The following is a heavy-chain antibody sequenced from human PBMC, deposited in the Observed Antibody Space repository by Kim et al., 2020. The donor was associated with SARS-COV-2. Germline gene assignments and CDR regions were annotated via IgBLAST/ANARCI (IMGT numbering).Heavy chain of an antibody. Sequence: ASVKVSCKVSGYTFTELSMHWVRQAPGKGLEWMGGFDPEDGETIYAQKFKGRVTMTEDTSTDTAYMEMSSLRSEDTAVYYCATLDSSGYYTEYYFDYWGQGTLVTVSS. V-gene: IGHV1-24*01. CDR2: FDPEDGET. D-gene: IGHD3-22*01. J-gene: IGHJ4*02. CDR3: ATLDSSGYYTEYYFDY. CDR1: GYTFTELS.